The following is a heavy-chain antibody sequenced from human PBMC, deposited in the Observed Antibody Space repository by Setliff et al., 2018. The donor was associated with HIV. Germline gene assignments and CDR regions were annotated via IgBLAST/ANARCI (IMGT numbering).Heavy chain of an antibody. CDR1: GGSISSYY. Sequence: SETLSLTCTVSGGSISSYYWSWIRQPPGKGLEWIGYIYTSGSTTYNPSLKRRVTISVDTSKNQFSLKLSSVTAAATAVYYCARGWVYCSGGSCYSGLGWFDPWGQGTLVTVSS. J-gene: IGHJ5*02. D-gene: IGHD2-15*01. CDR3: ARGWVYCSGGSCYSGLGWFDP. CDR2: IYTSGST. V-gene: IGHV4-4*08.